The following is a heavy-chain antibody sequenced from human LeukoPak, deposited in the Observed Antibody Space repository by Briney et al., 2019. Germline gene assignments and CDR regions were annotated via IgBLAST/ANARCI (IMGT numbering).Heavy chain of an antibody. CDR1: TFTFSASA. CDR2: ISGSGANT. V-gene: IGHV3-23*01. Sequence: GGSLRLSCAASTFTFSASAMSWVRQAPGKGLEWVSAISGSGANTYYVDSVKGRFTISRDNSKNTLYLEMSSLRSDDTAVYYCAKESQTYYDIMTGYPNYYFDYWGQGTLVTVSS. CDR3: AKESQTYYDIMTGYPNYYFDY. J-gene: IGHJ4*02. D-gene: IGHD3-9*01.